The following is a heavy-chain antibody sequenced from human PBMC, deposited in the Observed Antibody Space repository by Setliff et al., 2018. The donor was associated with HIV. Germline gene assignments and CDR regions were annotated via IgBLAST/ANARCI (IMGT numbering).Heavy chain of an antibody. Sequence: SETLSLICSVSGGSISSHHWSWIRQPPGKGLEWIGSIYYSGSTNYNPSLKSRVTISVDTSKNQFSLKLSSVTAADTAVYYCARVSGYYDSSGYNCDAFDIWGQGTMVTVSS. V-gene: IGHV4-59*11. CDR1: GGSISSHH. D-gene: IGHD3-22*01. CDR2: IYYSGST. J-gene: IGHJ3*02. CDR3: ARVSGYYDSSGYNCDAFDI.